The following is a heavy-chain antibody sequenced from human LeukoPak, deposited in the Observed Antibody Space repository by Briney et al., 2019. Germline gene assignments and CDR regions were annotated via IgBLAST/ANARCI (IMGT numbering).Heavy chain of an antibody. Sequence: SETLSLTCTVSGGSISISSYYWGWIRQPPGKGLEWIGSIYYSGSTYYNPSLKSRVTISVDTSKNQFSLKLSSVTAADTAVYYCARRPYSSSWYYYYYYYMDVWGKGTTVTVSS. J-gene: IGHJ6*03. CDR2: IYYSGST. CDR1: GGSISISSYY. D-gene: IGHD6-13*01. CDR3: ARRPYSSSWYYYYYYYMDV. V-gene: IGHV4-39*01.